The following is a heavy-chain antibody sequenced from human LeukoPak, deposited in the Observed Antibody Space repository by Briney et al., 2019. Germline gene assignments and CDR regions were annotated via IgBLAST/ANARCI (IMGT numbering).Heavy chain of an antibody. Sequence: SVKVSCKACGGTFSSYAISWVRQAPGQGLEWMGGIIPIFGTANYTQKFQGRVTITTDESTSTAYMELSSLRSEDTAVYYCARVYGGHNKYYYYYMDVWGKGTTVTVSS. CDR1: GGTFSSYA. V-gene: IGHV1-69*05. CDR2: IIPIFGTA. CDR3: ARVYGGHNKYYYYYMDV. J-gene: IGHJ6*03. D-gene: IGHD4-23*01.